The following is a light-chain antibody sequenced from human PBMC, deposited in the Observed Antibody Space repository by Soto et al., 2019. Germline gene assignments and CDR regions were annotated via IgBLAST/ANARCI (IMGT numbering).Light chain of an antibody. J-gene: IGKJ1*01. Sequence: DIQMTQSPSAMSASEGDTVTITCRASHGISDFLAWFQRKPGKVPKRLMYAASSLHSGVPSSFSGGGSGTGFTLTFSSLQPEDFATYYCLQHNFYPWTFGQGTTV. CDR2: AAS. V-gene: IGKV1-17*03. CDR3: LQHNFYPWT. CDR1: HGISDF.